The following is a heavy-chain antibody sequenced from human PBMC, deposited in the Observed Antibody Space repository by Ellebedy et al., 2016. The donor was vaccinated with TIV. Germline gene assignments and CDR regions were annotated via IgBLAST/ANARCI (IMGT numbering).Heavy chain of an antibody. J-gene: IGHJ1*01. V-gene: IGHV3-9*01. CDR2: IGWNSDNL. D-gene: IGHD4-17*01. Sequence: GGSLRLSCAASGFNFEDYAMHWVRQVPGKGLEWVAGIGWNSDNLGYAESVNGRFIISRDNAKASLYLQMNSLRTEDTALYYCAKDQRRHYGDYVSNFHHWGQGTLVTVSS. CDR1: GFNFEDYA. CDR3: AKDQRRHYGDYVSNFHH.